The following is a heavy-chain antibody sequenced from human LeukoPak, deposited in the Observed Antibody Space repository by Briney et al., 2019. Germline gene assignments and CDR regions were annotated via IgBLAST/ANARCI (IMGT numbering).Heavy chain of an antibody. CDR2: ISSDGNSK. V-gene: IGHV3-30*18. Sequence: GRSLRLSCVASGFTFSRYVMHWVRQGPGKGLEWVALISSDGNSKYYADSVKGRFTISRDNSKNRLYLERNSLRAEYTAVYDCAKDQAYDGNAAFDRWGRGTMVTVSS. CDR3: AKDQAYDGNAAFDR. CDR1: GFTFSRYV. D-gene: IGHD4-23*01. J-gene: IGHJ3*02.